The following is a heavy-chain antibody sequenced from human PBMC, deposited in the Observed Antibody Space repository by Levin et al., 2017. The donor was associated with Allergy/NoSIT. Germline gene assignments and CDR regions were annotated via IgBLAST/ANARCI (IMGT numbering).Heavy chain of an antibody. Sequence: SSETLSLTCTVSGDSINNYYCNWVRQSAGKGLEWIGRIHTIGSTLYSPSLESRVTLSVDTSKNQFSLKLTSVSDADTAVYYCAASPKMGATYFTSWGQGPLVTVSS. V-gene: IGHV4-4*07. CDR3: AASPKMGATYFTS. D-gene: IGHD1-26*01. J-gene: IGHJ4*02. CDR1: GDSINNYY. CDR2: IHTIGST.